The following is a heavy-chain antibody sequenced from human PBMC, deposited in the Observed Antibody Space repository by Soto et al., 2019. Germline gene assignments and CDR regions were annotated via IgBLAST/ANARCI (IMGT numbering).Heavy chain of an antibody. D-gene: IGHD2-15*01. V-gene: IGHV4-34*01. CDR3: ARGQEGVVATH. J-gene: IGHJ4*02. CDR1: GGSFTGYY. Sequence: QVQLQQWGAGLLKPSETLSLTCAVNGGSFTGYYWSWVRQPPGKGLEWIGEIKDGGSTNYSPSLRSRVTISAATATKQFPLKVTSVTAADTAVYYCARGQEGVVATHWDQGTLVTVSS. CDR2: IKDGGST.